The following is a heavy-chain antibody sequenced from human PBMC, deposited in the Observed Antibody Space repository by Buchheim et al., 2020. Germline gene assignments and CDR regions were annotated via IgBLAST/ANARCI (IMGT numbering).Heavy chain of an antibody. Sequence: EVHLLESGGGLVQPGGSLRLSCATSGFTFRNYAMNWVRQAPGKGLEWVSSISGSGGTTFYADSVKGQFFISRDNSKNTVFLQMDRLRAEDTAVYYCAKQVRGYVHFDYWGQGTL. D-gene: IGHD6-25*01. V-gene: IGHV3-23*01. CDR1: GFTFRNYA. CDR3: AKQVRGYVHFDY. CDR2: ISGSGGTT. J-gene: IGHJ4*02.